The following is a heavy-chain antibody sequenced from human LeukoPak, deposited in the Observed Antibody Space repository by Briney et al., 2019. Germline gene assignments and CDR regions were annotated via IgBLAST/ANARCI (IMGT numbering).Heavy chain of an antibody. CDR2: IYYSGST. CDR3: ARHHALDYYGSGSYYYGWFDP. V-gene: IGHV4-39*01. J-gene: IGHJ5*02. Sequence: SETLSLTCTVSGGSISSSSYYWGWIRQPPGKGLEWIGSIYYSGSTYYNPSLKSRVTISVDTSMNQFSLKLSSVTAADTAVYYCARHHALDYYGSGSYYYGWFDPWGQGTLVTVSS. D-gene: IGHD3-10*01. CDR1: GGSISSSSYY.